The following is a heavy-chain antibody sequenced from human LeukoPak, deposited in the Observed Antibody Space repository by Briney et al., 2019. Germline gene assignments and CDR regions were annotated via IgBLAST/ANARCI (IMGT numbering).Heavy chain of an antibody. CDR2: ISGSGGST. J-gene: IGHJ4*02. V-gene: IGHV3-23*01. Sequence: PGGSLRLSCAASGFTFSSYGMSWVRQAPGKGLEWVSAISGSGGSTYYADSVKGRFTISRDNSKNTLYLQMNSLRAEDTAVYYCAREGERDSTLFDYWGQGTLVTVSS. CDR1: GFTFSSYG. D-gene: IGHD3-22*01. CDR3: AREGERDSTLFDY.